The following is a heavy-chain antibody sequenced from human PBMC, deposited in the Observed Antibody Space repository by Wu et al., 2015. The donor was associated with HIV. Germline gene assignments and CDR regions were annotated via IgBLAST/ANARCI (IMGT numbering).Heavy chain of an antibody. J-gene: IGHJ4*02. CDR3: ARDLTYYYDNSGYYRLDY. Sequence: QEQLVQSGAEVMKPGASLKVSCKASGYTFPNYDIIWLRQATGRGLEYMGWMNPNTGATGYARKLQGRVTISRNISISTAYMELSSLRSEDTAVYYCARDLTYYYDNSGYYRLDYWAREPWSPSPQ. D-gene: IGHD3-22*01. CDR2: MNPNTGAT. V-gene: IGHV1-8*01. CDR1: GYTFPNYD.